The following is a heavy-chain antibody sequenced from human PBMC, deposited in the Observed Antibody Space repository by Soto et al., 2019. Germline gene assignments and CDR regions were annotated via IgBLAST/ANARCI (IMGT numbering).Heavy chain of an antibody. V-gene: IGHV2-5*02. CDR3: AHSIHTIFGVVTTNWFDP. CDR1: GFSLSTSGVG. D-gene: IGHD3-3*01. CDR2: IYWDDDT. Sequence: QITLKESGPTLVKPTQTLTLTCTVSGFSLSTSGVGVGWIRQPPGKSLEWRALIYWDDDTRYSPSLKSRLTITKDTSKNPVVLTMTNMDPVDTATYYCAHSIHTIFGVVTTNWFDPWGQGTLVTVSS. J-gene: IGHJ5*02.